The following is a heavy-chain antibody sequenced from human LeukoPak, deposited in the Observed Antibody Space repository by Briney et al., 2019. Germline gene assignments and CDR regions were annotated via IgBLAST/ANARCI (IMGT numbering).Heavy chain of an antibody. Sequence: ASVKVSCKASGYTFTSYGISWVRQAPGQGLEWMGWISAYNGNTNYAQKLQGRVTMTTDTSTSTAYMELRSLRSDDTAVYYCARDIGVHYYDSSGYYWDDAFDIWGQGTMVTVSS. J-gene: IGHJ3*02. CDR3: ARDIGVHYYDSSGYYWDDAFDI. V-gene: IGHV1-18*01. D-gene: IGHD3-22*01. CDR2: ISAYNGNT. CDR1: GYTFTSYG.